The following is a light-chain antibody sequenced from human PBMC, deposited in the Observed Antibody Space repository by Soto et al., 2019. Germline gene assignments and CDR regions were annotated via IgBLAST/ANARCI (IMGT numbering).Light chain of an antibody. CDR3: QRSYKSALS. V-gene: IGKV1-39*01. CDR2: AAS. J-gene: IGKJ2*01. CDR1: QGVSAY. Sequence: DIQMTQSPSSLSASVGDRVTITCRASQGVSAYLLWYQHRQGTDPKLLLYAASNLLSGVPSRFSGSGSGTNFTLSISSLQPEDFATDDGQRSYKSALSFGQGTKLE.